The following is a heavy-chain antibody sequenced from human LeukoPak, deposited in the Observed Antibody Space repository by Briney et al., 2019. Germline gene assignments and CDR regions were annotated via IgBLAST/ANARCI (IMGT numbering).Heavy chain of an antibody. V-gene: IGHV3-30*18. CDR3: AKDPVGYSGSYFSYFQH. Sequence: GGSLRLSCAASGFTFSSYGMHWVRQAPGKGLEWVAVISYDGSNKYYADSVKGRFTISRDNSKNTLYLQMNSLRAEDTAVYYCAKDPVGYSGSYFSYFQHWGQGTLVTVSS. CDR1: GFTFSSYG. CDR2: ISYDGSNK. D-gene: IGHD1-26*01. J-gene: IGHJ1*01.